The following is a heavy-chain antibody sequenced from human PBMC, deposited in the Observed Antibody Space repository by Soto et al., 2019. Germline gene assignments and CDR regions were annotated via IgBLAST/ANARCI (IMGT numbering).Heavy chain of an antibody. CDR3: ARSSDYDFWSGLSNNWFDP. CDR2: INPNSGGT. J-gene: IGHJ5*02. V-gene: IGHV1-2*04. CDR1: GYTFTGYY. D-gene: IGHD3-3*01. Sequence: ASVKVSCKASGYTFTGYYMHWVRQAPGQGLEWMGWINPNSGGTNYAQKFQGWVTMTRDTSISTAYMELSRLRSDDTAVYYCARSSDYDFWSGLSNNWFDPWGQRTLVTVSS.